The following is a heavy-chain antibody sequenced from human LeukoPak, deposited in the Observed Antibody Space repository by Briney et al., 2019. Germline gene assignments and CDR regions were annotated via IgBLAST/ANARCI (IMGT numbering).Heavy chain of an antibody. CDR1: GFTFRSYE. V-gene: IGHV3-48*03. CDR3: ARGGFVFDI. CDR2: ITTTDTTK. Sequence: PGGSLRLSCAVSGFTFRSYEMNWVRQGPGKGLEWISYITTTDTTKYYTDSVKGRFTISRDNAKNSLYLQMHSLRAEDTAVYYCARGGFVFDIWGQGTVVTVSS. J-gene: IGHJ3*02. D-gene: IGHD3-10*01.